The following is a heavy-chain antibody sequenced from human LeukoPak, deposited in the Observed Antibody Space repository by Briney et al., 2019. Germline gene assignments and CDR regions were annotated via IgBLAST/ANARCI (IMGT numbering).Heavy chain of an antibody. CDR1: GFTVSSNY. CDR2: ISSHNTHI. J-gene: IGHJ4*02. D-gene: IGHD6-19*01. Sequence: GGSLRLSCAASGFTVSSNYMSWIRQTPGKGLEWVSSISSHNTHIYYADSVKGRFIISRDNGDNSVFLEMNSLTADDTAIYYCVREAYEAGTLWYFDYWGQGALVIVSS. CDR3: VREAYEAGTLWYFDY. V-gene: IGHV3-21*06.